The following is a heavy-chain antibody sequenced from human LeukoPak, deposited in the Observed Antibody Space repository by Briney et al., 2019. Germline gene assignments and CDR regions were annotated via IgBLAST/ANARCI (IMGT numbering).Heavy chain of an antibody. CDR1: GFTFSSYS. Sequence: PGGSLRLSCAASGFTFSSYSMNWVRQAPGKGLEWVSCISSSSSTIYYADSVKGRFTISRDNAKNSLYLQMNSLRAEDTAVYYCARDRDIVVVPADNPLFCWGQGTLVTVSS. D-gene: IGHD2-2*01. J-gene: IGHJ4*02. CDR2: ISSSSSTI. CDR3: ARDRDIVVVPADNPLFC. V-gene: IGHV3-48*01.